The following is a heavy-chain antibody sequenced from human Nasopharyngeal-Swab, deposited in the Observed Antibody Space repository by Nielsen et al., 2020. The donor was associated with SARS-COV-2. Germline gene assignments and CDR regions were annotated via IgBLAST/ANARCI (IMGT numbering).Heavy chain of an antibody. D-gene: IGHD2-15*01. CDR2: IYPGDSDT. CDR3: ATRVGYCSGGSCYFDY. J-gene: IGHJ4*02. V-gene: IGHV5-51*01. Sequence: GESLKISCKGSGYSFTSYWIGWVRQMPGKGLGWMGIIYPGDSDTRYSPSFQGQVTISADKSISTAYLQWSSLKASDTAMYYCATRVGYCSGGSCYFDYWGQGTLVTVSS. CDR1: GYSFTSYW.